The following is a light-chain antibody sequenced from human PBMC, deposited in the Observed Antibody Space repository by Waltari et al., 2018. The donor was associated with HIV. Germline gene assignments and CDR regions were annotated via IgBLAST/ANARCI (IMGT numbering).Light chain of an antibody. CDR2: KTS. Sequence: DIHMTQSPSTLSAFVGARVTITCRASWDISNWLAWYQHKPGKAPKLLIRKTSALESGVSSRFSGSGSGTEFTLLIDSLEPDDFATYYCQQYNSDPSFGQGTRLE. CDR3: QQYNSDPS. V-gene: IGKV1-5*03. J-gene: IGKJ5*01. CDR1: WDISNW.